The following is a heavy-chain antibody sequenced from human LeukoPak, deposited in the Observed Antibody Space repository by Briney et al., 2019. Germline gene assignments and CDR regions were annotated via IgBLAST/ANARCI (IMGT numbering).Heavy chain of an antibody. J-gene: IGHJ4*02. Sequence: GGSLRLSCAVSGLTLSNYAMSWVRQAPGKGLEWVAGISGSGGGTHYADSVKGRFTISRDNSKNTLYLQMNSLRAEDTAVYYCAKPHYDILTGYFDYRGQGTLVTVSS. CDR1: GLTLSNYA. V-gene: IGHV3-23*01. CDR3: AKPHYDILTGYFDY. D-gene: IGHD3-9*01. CDR2: ISGSGGGT.